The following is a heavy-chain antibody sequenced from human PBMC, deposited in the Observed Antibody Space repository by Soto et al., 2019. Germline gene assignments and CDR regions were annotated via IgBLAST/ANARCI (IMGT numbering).Heavy chain of an antibody. CDR3: DRGGSDSSGYYHFDY. CDR2: ISGTGGRI. V-gene: IGHV3-23*01. Sequence: GGSLRLSCAASGFTFSSYAMRWVRQAPGKGLEWVSAISGTGGRIYYADSVKGRFTISRDNSMNTLYLQMHSLRAEDTAVYYCDRGGSDSSGYYHFDYWGQGTLVTVSS. J-gene: IGHJ4*02. D-gene: IGHD3-22*01. CDR1: GFTFSSYA.